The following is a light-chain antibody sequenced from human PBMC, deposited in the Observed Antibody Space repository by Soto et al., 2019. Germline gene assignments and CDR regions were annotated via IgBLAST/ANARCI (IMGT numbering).Light chain of an antibody. Sequence: QSVLAQPPSASWTPGQRVTISCSGGSSNIGTNAVNWYQQLPGTAPKLLIYNNNQRPPGVPDRFSASKSGTSASLAISGLQSEDEADYYCAAWDDSLNGYVFGTGTKVTVL. J-gene: IGLJ1*01. CDR1: SSNIGTNA. CDR2: NNN. CDR3: AAWDDSLNGYV. V-gene: IGLV1-44*01.